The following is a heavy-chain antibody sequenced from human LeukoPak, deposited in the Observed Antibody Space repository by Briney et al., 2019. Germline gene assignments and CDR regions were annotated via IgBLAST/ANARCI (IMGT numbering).Heavy chain of an antibody. V-gene: IGHV1-18*01. D-gene: IGHD2-2*01. CDR2: ISPYNDDT. CDR3: GRGYCDTTRCFGVDY. Sequence: ASVKVSCKASGYSSTTYGISWVRQAPGQGLEWLAWISPYNDDTKSAQRFQGRLTLTTDTSTNTVYMELRSLRSDDSALYYCGRGYCDTTRCFGVDYWGQGTLVTVSS. CDR1: GYSSTTYG. J-gene: IGHJ4*02.